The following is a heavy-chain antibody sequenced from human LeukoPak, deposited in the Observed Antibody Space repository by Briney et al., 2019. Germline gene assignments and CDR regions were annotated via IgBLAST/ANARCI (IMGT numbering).Heavy chain of an antibody. CDR3: ARDPIAVAGTSHFDY. CDR2: IKQDGSEK. Sequence: PGGSLRLSCAASGFTFSSYAMSWVRQAPGKGLEWVANIKQDGSEKYYVDSVKGRFTISRDNAKNSLYLQMNSLRAEDTAVYYCARDPIAVAGTSHFDYWGQGTLVTVSS. CDR1: GFTFSSYA. J-gene: IGHJ4*02. D-gene: IGHD6-19*01. V-gene: IGHV3-7*01.